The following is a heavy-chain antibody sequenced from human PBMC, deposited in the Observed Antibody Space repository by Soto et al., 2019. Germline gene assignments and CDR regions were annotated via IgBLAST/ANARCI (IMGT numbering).Heavy chain of an antibody. CDR1: GFTFSSYA. J-gene: IGHJ5*02. CDR2: ISGSGGST. CDR3: AKTKMITFGGAIAENWFDP. D-gene: IGHD3-16*02. V-gene: IGHV3-23*01. Sequence: GGSLRLSCAASGFTFSSYAMSWVRQAPGKGLEWVSAISGSGGSTYYADSVKGRFTISRDNSKNTLYLQMNSLRAEDTAVYYCAKTKMITFGGAIAENWFDPWGQGTLVTVSS.